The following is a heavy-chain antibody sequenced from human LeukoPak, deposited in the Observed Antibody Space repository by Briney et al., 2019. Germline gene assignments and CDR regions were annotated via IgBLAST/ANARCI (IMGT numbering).Heavy chain of an antibody. CDR2: MSGSGGST. J-gene: IGHJ4*02. CDR3: AKDHWGAIRGEFDY. V-gene: IGHV3-23*01. Sequence: GGSLRVSCAASGFTFSSYAMSWVRQAPGKGLEWVSAMSGSGGSTYYADSMKGRFTISRDNSKNTLYLQMNSLRAEDTAVYFCAKDHWGAIRGEFDYWGQGTLVTLSS. CDR1: GFTFSSYA. D-gene: IGHD3-10*01.